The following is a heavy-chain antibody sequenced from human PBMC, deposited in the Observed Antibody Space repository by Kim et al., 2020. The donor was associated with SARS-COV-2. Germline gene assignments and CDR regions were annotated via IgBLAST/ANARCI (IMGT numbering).Heavy chain of an antibody. V-gene: IGHV4-4*02. CDR2: FYHSGST. CDR3: SRGSPMDSNYSYGLDI. D-gene: IGHD3-10*01. J-gene: IGHJ6*01. CDR1: GGSISSSIW. Sequence: SETLSLTCAVSGGSISSSIWRTWLRQSPGKGLEWIGEFYHSGSTNYNPSLNSRVTILIDTSKTQFSLKLYSVTSADTAVYFCSRGSPMDSNYSYGLDIWG.